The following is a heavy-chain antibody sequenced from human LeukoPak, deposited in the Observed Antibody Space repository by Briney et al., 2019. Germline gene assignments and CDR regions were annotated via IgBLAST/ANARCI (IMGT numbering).Heavy chain of an antibody. CDR2: INHSGST. V-gene: IGHV4-34*01. J-gene: IGHJ5*02. CDR3: ARGGPRTIFGVVIIGDWFDP. D-gene: IGHD3-3*01. CDR1: GGSFSGYY. Sequence: PSETLSLTCAVYGGSFSGYYWSWIRQPPGKGLEWIGEINHSGSTNYNPSLKSRVTISVDTSKNQFSLKLSSVTAADTAVYYCARGGPRTIFGVVIIGDWFDPWGQGTLVTVSS.